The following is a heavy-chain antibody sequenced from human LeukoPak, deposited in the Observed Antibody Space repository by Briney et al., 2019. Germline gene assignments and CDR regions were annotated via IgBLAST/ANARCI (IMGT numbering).Heavy chain of an antibody. CDR2: VGTAGDT. CDR1: GFTFSSYD. Sequence: GGSLRLSCATSGFTFSSYDMHWVRQATGKGLEWVSAVGTAGDTYYPGSVKGRFTISRENAKNSLYLQMNSLRAGDTAVYYCARETLLGSYREVGAFDIWGQGTMVTVSS. V-gene: IGHV3-13*01. J-gene: IGHJ3*02. CDR3: ARETLLGSYREVGAFDI. D-gene: IGHD3-10*01.